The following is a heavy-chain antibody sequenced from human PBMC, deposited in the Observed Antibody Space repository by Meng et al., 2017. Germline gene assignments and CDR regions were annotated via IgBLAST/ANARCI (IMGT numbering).Heavy chain of an antibody. D-gene: IGHD1-1*01. CDR3: LDEAPRSDY. J-gene: IGHJ4*02. Sequence: VQLVGSWGCSFQPGWSLSLSCAASGFPFNNYWMHWVRQVPGKGLVWVSRISGDGSITNYADSVKGRFTISRDNAKNTLYLQMNSLRPEDTAVYYCLDEAPRSDYWGQGSLVTVSS. CDR2: ISGDGSIT. V-gene: IGHV3-74*01. CDR1: GFPFNNYW.